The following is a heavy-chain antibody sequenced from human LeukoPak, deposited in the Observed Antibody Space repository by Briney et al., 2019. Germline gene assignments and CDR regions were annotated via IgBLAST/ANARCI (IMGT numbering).Heavy chain of an antibody. D-gene: IGHD3-22*01. CDR3: AVERGYDTRGYLDY. J-gene: IGHJ4*02. V-gene: IGHV1-2*02. CDR1: GYTFTGYY. Sequence: ASVKVSCKASGYTFTGYYMHWVRQAPGQGLEWMGWINPNSGGTNYAQKFQGRVTMTRDTSISTAYMELSRLRSDDTAVYYCAVERGYDTRGYLDYWGQGTLVTVSS. CDR2: INPNSGGT.